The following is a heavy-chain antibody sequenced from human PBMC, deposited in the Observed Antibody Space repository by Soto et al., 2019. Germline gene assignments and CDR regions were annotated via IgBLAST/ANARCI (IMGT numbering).Heavy chain of an antibody. V-gene: IGHV4-59*01. CDR3: AGNMVRGVFNWFDP. Sequence: SETLSLTCTVSGGSFSSYYWSWIRQPPGKGLEWIGYIYYSGSTNYNPSLKSRVTISVDTSKNQFSLKLSSVTAADTAVYYCAGNMVRGVFNWFDPWGQGTLVTVSS. D-gene: IGHD3-10*01. J-gene: IGHJ5*02. CDR2: IYYSGST. CDR1: GGSFSSYY.